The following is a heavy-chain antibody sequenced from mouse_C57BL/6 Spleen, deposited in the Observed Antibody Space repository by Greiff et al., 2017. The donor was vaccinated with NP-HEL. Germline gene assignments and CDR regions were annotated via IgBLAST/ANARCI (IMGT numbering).Heavy chain of an antibody. CDR3: TTGGNSYAMDY. D-gene: IGHD2-1*01. J-gene: IGHJ4*01. CDR1: GFNIKDDY. V-gene: IGHV14-4*01. Sequence: VQLQQSGAELVRPGASVKLSCTASGFNIKDDYMHWVKQRPEQGLEWIGRIDPENGDTEYASKFQGKATITADTSSNTAYLQLSSLTSEDTAVYYCTTGGNSYAMDYWGQGTSVTVSS. CDR2: IDPENGDT.